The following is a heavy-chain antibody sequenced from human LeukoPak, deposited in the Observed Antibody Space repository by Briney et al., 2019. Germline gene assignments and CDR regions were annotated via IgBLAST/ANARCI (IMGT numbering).Heavy chain of an antibody. V-gene: IGHV4-30-4*08. D-gene: IGHD6-13*01. Sequence: TSETLSLTCTVSGGSISSVDYYWSWIRQPPGKGLEWIGYIYYNGNTYYNPSLKSRVTISVDTSKNQFSLKLSSVTAADTAVYYCAREADSSSWYSGDYWGQGTLVTVSS. CDR3: AREADSSSWYSGDY. J-gene: IGHJ4*02. CDR2: IYYNGNT. CDR1: GGSISSVDYY.